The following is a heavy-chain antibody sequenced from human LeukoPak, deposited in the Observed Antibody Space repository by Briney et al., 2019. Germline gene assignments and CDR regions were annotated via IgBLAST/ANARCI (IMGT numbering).Heavy chain of an antibody. D-gene: IGHD6-19*01. Sequence: PSETLSLTCTVSGGSISSYYWSWIRQPPGKGLEGIGYIYYTGNTNYNPSLKSRVTISLDTSKNQFSLKLSSVTAADTAVYYCASLTIAVAGLRFDYWGQGTLVTVSS. J-gene: IGHJ4*02. CDR3: ASLTIAVAGLRFDY. CDR1: GGSISSYY. CDR2: IYYTGNT. V-gene: IGHV4-59*01.